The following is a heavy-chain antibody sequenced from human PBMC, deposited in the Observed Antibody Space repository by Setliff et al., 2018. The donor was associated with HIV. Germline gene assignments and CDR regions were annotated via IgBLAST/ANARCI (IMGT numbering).Heavy chain of an antibody. V-gene: IGHV1-69*13. CDR3: GRDRTPYYYDSSGFNWFDP. D-gene: IGHD3-22*01. CDR1: GGTFNINA. CDR2: IIPLFGTA. J-gene: IGHJ5*02. Sequence: ASVKVSCKASGGTFNINAVTWVRQAPGQGLEWVGAIIPLFGTANYAQKFQGRVTITADESTSTAYMELSSLRAEDTAVYYCGRDRTPYYYDSSGFNWFDPWGQGPLVTVSS.